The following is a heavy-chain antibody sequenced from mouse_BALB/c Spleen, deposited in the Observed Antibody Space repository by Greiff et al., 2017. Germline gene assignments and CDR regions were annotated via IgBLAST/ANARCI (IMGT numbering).Heavy chain of an antibody. V-gene: IGHV1S56*01. Sequence: VQLQQSGPELVKPGASVRISCKASGYTFTSYYIHWVKQRPGQGLEWIGWIYPGNVNTKYNEKFKGKATLTADKSSSTAYMQLSSLTSEDSAVYFCARGRYEGFDYWGQGTTLTVSS. CDR2: IYPGNVNT. D-gene: IGHD2-14*01. CDR3: ARGRYEGFDY. CDR1: GYTFTSYY. J-gene: IGHJ2*01.